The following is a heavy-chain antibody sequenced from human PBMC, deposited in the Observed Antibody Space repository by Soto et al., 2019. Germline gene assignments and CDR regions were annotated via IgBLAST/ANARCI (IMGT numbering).Heavy chain of an antibody. CDR3: ARSYCSGGSCFLRLYYSYYLDV. CDR2: INSDGSST. V-gene: IGHV3-74*01. D-gene: IGHD2-15*01. J-gene: IGHJ6*03. Sequence: EVQLVESGGGLVQPGGSLRLSCAASGFTFSSYGMHWVRQAPGKGLVWVSRINSDGSSTSYADSVKGRFTISRDNAKHTLYLQMNSLRADDTAVYYCARSYCSGGSCFLRLYYSYYLDVWGQGTTVTVSS. CDR1: GFTFSSYG.